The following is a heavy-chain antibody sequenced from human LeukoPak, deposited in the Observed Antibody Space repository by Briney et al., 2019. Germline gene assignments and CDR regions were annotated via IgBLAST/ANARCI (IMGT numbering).Heavy chain of an antibody. Sequence: SETLSLTCGVSGGSITITDYWTWVRQPPGKGLEWIGEVNLQGSTNYNPSLMGRVAISVDTSENHISLQLTSVTAADTAVYYCAREGGPYRPLDYSGQGTLVTVSS. CDR2: VNLQGST. CDR1: GGSITITDY. J-gene: IGHJ4*02. V-gene: IGHV4-4*02. CDR3: AREGGPYRPLDY.